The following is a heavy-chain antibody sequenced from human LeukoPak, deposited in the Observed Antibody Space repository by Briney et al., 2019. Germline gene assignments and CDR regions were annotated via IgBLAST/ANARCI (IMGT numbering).Heavy chain of an antibody. CDR1: GFTFSGSA. CDR3: TRHPSSIRYDSSAQNGMDV. CDR2: IRSKANSYAT. D-gene: IGHD3-22*01. Sequence: GGSLRLSCAASGFTFSGSAMHWVRQASGKGLEWVGRIRSKANSYATAYAASVKGRFTISRDDSKNTAYLQMNSLKTEDTAVYYCTRHPSSIRYDSSAQNGMDVWGQGTTVTVSS. V-gene: IGHV3-73*01. J-gene: IGHJ6*02.